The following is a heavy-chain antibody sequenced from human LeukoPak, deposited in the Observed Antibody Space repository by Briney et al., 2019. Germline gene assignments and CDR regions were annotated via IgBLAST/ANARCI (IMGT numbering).Heavy chain of an antibody. CDR2: ISTSGSII. Sequence: GGSLRLSCAASGFTFSDYDMSWVRRAPGKGLEWVSYISTSGSIIYYADSVKGRFTISRDNAKSTLYLQMNSLRAEDTAVYYCASYRNSNCGYSDYWGQGTLVTVSS. J-gene: IGHJ4*02. CDR3: ASYRNSNCGYSDY. D-gene: IGHD1-14*01. V-gene: IGHV3-11*04. CDR1: GFTFSDYD.